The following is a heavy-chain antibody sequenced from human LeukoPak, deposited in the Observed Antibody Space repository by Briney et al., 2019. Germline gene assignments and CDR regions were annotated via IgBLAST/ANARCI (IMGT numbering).Heavy chain of an antibody. CDR1: GYTFTSYD. CDR3: ARANAPKWELLKFLPVHDAFDI. J-gene: IGHJ3*02. Sequence: ASVKVSCKASGYTFTSYDINWVRQATGQGLEWMGWINTNTGNPTYAQGFTGRFVFSLDTSVSTAYLQISSLKAEDIAVYYCARANAPKWELLKFLPVHDAFDIWGQGTMVTVSS. CDR2: INTNTGNP. D-gene: IGHD1-26*01. V-gene: IGHV7-4-1*02.